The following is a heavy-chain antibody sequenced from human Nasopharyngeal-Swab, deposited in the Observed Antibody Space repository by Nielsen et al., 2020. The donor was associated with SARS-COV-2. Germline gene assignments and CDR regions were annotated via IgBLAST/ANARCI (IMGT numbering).Heavy chain of an antibody. Sequence: ETLSLTCAVYGGSFSGYYWSWIRQAPGKGLEWVGRIKSKTDGGTTDYAAPVKGRFTISRDDSKNTLYLQMNSLKTEDTAVYYCTTDREIQLWLKGYFDYWGQGTLVTVSS. V-gene: IGHV3-15*01. D-gene: IGHD5-18*01. CDR1: GGSFSGYY. CDR3: TTDREIQLWLKGYFDY. J-gene: IGHJ4*02. CDR2: IKSKTDGGTT.